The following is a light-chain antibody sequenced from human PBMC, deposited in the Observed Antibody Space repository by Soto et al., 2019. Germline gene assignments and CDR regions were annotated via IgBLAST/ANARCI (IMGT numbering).Light chain of an antibody. CDR1: QSVSSN. Sequence: EIVSKQPPATLSVSSGERATLSCRASQSVSSNLAWYQQKPSQAPRLLLYGASNRASGIPDRFAGSGSGTDFTLTISSLQAEDFALYDCQHYNSWPQTLVQGTKVDIK. CDR3: QHYNSWPQT. CDR2: GAS. V-gene: IGKV3D-15*01. J-gene: IGKJ1*01.